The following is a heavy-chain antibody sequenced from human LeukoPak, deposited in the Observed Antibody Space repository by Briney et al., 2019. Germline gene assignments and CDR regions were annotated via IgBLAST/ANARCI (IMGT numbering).Heavy chain of an antibody. D-gene: IGHD3-9*01. CDR3: ARSAIFTPFDY. V-gene: IGHV3-53*01. CDR1: GFTVSSNY. Sequence: GGSLRLSCAASGFTVSSNYMSWVRQAPGKGLEWVSVIYCGGSTYYADSVKGRFTISRDNSKNTLYLQMNSLRAEDTAVYYCARSAIFTPFDYWGQGTLVTVSS. CDR2: IYCGGST. J-gene: IGHJ4*02.